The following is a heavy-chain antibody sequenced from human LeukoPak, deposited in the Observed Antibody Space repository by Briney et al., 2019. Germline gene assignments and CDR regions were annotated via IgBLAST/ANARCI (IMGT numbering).Heavy chain of an antibody. CDR1: GFTFSSYG. CDR2: IRYDGSNK. J-gene: IGHJ4*02. V-gene: IGHV3-30*02. Sequence: TGGPLRLSCAASGFTFSSYGMHWVRQAPGKGLEWVAFIRYDGSNKYYADSVKGRFTISRDNSKNTLYLQMNSLRAEDTAVYYCASLVVISGYFDYWGQGTLVTVSS. D-gene: IGHD3-22*01. CDR3: ASLVVISGYFDY.